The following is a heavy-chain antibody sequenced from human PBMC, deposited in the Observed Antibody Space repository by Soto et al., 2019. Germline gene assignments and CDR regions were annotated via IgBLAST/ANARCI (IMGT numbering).Heavy chain of an antibody. D-gene: IGHD3-22*01. CDR1: GGSISSYY. Sequence: PSDTLSLTCTVSGGSISSYYWSWIRQPPGKGLEWIGYIYYSGSTNYNPSLKSRVTISADTSKNQFSLKLSSVTAADTAVYYCARGSYYYDSSGYYHSSWGQGTLVTVSS. J-gene: IGHJ4*02. CDR3: ARGSYYYDSSGYYHSS. CDR2: IYYSGST. V-gene: IGHV4-59*01.